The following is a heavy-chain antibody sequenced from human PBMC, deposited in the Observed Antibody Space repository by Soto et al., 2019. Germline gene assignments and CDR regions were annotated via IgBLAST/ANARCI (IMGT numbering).Heavy chain of an antibody. CDR2: IYWDDDK. Sequence: QITLKESGPTLVKPTQTLTLTCSFSGFSLSTSGVGVGWIRQPPGKALEWLALIYWDDDKRYSPSLKSRLTITKDTSKNQVVLTMTNMDPVDTATYYCTHSWEWSNNDYYMDVWGKGTPVTVSS. V-gene: IGHV2-5*02. D-gene: IGHD3-3*01. CDR1: GFSLSTSGVG. J-gene: IGHJ6*03. CDR3: THSWEWSNNDYYMDV.